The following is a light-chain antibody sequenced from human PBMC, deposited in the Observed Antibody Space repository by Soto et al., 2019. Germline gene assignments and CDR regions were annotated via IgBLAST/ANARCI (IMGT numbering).Light chain of an antibody. CDR1: QSVSTY. J-gene: IGKJ5*01. V-gene: IGKV3-11*01. CDR2: ETT. CDR3: HQRNT. Sequence: VLTQSPVTLSLSPGDTATLSCRASQSVSTYLAWYRQVPGQPPRLLIYETTNSAAGIPPRFSGSPSGTDFTLTISSVETEELALYYCHQRNTFGHGTRLEIK.